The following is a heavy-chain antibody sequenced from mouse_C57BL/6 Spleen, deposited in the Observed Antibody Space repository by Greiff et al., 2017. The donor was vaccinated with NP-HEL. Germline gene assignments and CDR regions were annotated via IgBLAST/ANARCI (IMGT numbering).Heavy chain of an antibody. J-gene: IGHJ4*01. CDR3: ARRWAYYAMDY. V-gene: IGHV3-6*01. Sequence: EVQLQQSGPGLVKPSQSLSLTCSVTCYSITRGYYWNWIRQFPGNKLEWMGYISYDGSNNYNPSLKNRISITRDTSKNQFFLKLNSVTTEDTATYYCARRWAYYAMDYWGQGTSVTVSS. CDR1: CYSITRGYY. D-gene: IGHD2-3*01. CDR2: ISYDGSN.